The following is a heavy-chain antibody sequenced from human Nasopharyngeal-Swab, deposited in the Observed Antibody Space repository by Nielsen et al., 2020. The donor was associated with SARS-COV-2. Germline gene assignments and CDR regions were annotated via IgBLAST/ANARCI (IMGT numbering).Heavy chain of an antibody. CDR1: GYSFSSYC. CDR3: ATAYNGNYYWDY. CDR2: MYPRDSDT. V-gene: IGHV5-51*01. D-gene: IGHD1-7*01. Sequence: KVSCKGSGYSFSSYCIRWVRQMPGKGLEWMGIMYPRDSDTRYSPSFQGQVTISADKSISTAYLQWSSLKASDTAMYYCATAYNGNYYWDYWGQGTLVTVSS. J-gene: IGHJ4*02.